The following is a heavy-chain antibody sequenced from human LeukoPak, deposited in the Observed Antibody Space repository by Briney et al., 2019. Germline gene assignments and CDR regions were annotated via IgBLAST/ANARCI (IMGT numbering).Heavy chain of an antibody. V-gene: IGHV3-23*01. Sequence: AGGSLRLSRAASGFTFSSYAMSWVRQAPGKVLEWVSAISGSGGSTYYADSVKGRFTISRDNSKNTLYLQMNSLRAEDTAVYYCARRAGAYSHPYDYWGQGTLVTVSS. D-gene: IGHD4/OR15-4a*01. CDR2: ISGSGGST. CDR1: GFTFSSYA. J-gene: IGHJ4*02. CDR3: ARRAGAYSHPYDY.